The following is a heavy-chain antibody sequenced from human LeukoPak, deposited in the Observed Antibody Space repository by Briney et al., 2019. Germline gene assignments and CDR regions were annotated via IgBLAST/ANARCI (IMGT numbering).Heavy chain of an antibody. D-gene: IGHD1-26*01. Sequence: GGSLRLSCAASGFTFDDYGMSWVRQAPGKGLEWVSGINWNGGSTGYADSVKGRFTISRDNAKNTLYLQMNSLRAEDTAVYYCAKHSGSYVSYYYYYMDVWGKGTTVTVSS. J-gene: IGHJ6*03. CDR3: AKHSGSYVSYYYYYMDV. V-gene: IGHV3-20*04. CDR1: GFTFDDYG. CDR2: INWNGGST.